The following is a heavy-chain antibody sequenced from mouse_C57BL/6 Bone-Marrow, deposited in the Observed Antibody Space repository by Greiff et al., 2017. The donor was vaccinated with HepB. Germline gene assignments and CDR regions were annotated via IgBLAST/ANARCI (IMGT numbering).Heavy chain of an antibody. CDR3: AGERVITTVAGDY. J-gene: IGHJ2*01. V-gene: IGHV1-53*01. CDR2: INPSNGGT. Sequence: QVQLQQPGTELVKPGASVKLSCKASGYTFTSYWMHWVKQRPGQGLEWIGNINPSNGGTNYNEKFKSKATLTVDKSSSTAYMQLSSLTSEDTAVYNCAGERVITTVAGDYWGQGTTLTVSS. D-gene: IGHD1-1*01. CDR1: GYTFTSYW.